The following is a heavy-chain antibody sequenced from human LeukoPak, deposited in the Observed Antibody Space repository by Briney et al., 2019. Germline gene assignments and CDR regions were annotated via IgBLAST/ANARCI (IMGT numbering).Heavy chain of an antibody. Sequence: PGGSLRLSCAASGFTFSNYAMSWVRQAPGKGLEWVSTIGSSVSGTYYADSVKGRFTISRDNSKNTLYLQMNSLRAEDTALYYCAKREGVPMLTRSYYFGYWGQGTLVTVSS. CDR2: IGSSVSGT. CDR1: GFTFSNYA. V-gene: IGHV3-23*01. J-gene: IGHJ4*02. CDR3: AKREGVPMLTRSYYFGY. D-gene: IGHD2-2*01.